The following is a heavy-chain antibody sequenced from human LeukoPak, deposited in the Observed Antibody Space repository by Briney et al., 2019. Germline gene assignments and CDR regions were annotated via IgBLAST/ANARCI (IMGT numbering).Heavy chain of an antibody. CDR3: ARERGRGYSIDY. CDR1: GFTFSSYA. CDR2: ISYDGSNK. J-gene: IGHJ4*02. Sequence: PGRSLRLSCAASGFTFSSYAMHWVRQAPGKGLEWVAVISYDGSNKYYADSVKGRFTISRDSSKNTLYLQMNSLRAEDTAVYYCARERGRGYSIDYWGQGTLVTVSS. D-gene: IGHD5-18*01. V-gene: IGHV3-30-3*01.